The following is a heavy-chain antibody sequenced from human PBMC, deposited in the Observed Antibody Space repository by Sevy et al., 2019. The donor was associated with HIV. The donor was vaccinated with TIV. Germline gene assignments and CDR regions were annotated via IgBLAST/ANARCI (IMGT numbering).Heavy chain of an antibody. CDR1: GYTLSELS. D-gene: IGHD3-22*01. CDR3: ATTKDYYDSSGSPFDY. J-gene: IGHJ4*02. CDR2: FDPEDDET. V-gene: IGHV1-24*01. Sequence: ASVKVSCMVCGYTLSELSMHWVRQAPGKGLEWMGSFDPEDDETIYAQKFQGRVTMTEDTSTDTAYMELNNLRSEDTAMYYCATTKDYYDSSGSPFDYWGQGTLVTVSS.